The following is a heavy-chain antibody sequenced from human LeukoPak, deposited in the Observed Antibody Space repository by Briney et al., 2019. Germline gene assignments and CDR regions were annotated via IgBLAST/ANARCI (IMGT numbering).Heavy chain of an antibody. CDR2: IYYSGST. V-gene: IGHV4-59*01. D-gene: IGHD2-2*01. Sequence: SETLSLTCTVSGGSISSYYWSWIRQPPGKGLEWIGYIYYSGSTNYNPSLKSRVTISVDTSKNQFSLKLSSVTAADTAVYYCARSNCSSTSCYRLPHFDYWGQGTLVTVSS. J-gene: IGHJ4*02. CDR3: ARSNCSSTSCYRLPHFDY. CDR1: GGSISSYY.